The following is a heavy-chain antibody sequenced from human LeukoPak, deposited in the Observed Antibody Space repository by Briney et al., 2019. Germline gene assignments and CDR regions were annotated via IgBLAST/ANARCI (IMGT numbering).Heavy chain of an antibody. CDR3: ARGPLRYPFYVRAFDI. V-gene: IGHV4-34*01. CDR2: INHSGST. CDR1: GGSFSGYY. Sequence: SETLSLTCAVYGGSFSGYYWGWIRQPPGKGLEWIGEINHSGSTNYNPSLKSRVTISVDTSKNQFSLKLSSVTAADTAVYYCARGPLRYPFYVRAFDIWGQGTMVTVSS. J-gene: IGHJ3*02. D-gene: IGHD3-9*01.